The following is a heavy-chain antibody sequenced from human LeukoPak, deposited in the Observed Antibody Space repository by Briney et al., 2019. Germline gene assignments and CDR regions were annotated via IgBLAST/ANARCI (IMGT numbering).Heavy chain of an antibody. Sequence: GASVKVSCTASGYTLTSFAMHWVRQAPGHRLEWMGRLNAANGNSQYSQKFQDRVTITSDASANTAYMELSSLRSEDTAVYYCARDGKHIAVPGVRYPMDVWGQGTTVTVS. V-gene: IGHV1-3*01. CDR2: LNAANGNS. D-gene: IGHD6-19*01. CDR3: ARDGKHIAVPGVRYPMDV. J-gene: IGHJ6*02. CDR1: GYTLTSFA.